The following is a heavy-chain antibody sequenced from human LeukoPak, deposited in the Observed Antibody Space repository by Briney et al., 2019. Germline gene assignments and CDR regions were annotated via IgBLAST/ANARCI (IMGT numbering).Heavy chain of an antibody. J-gene: IGHJ6*02. CDR1: GGSFSGYY. CDR3: ARGCGTLWVTTFTYYYYGMDV. Sequence: SETLSLTCAVYGGSFSGYYWSWIRQPPGKGLEWIGEINHSGSTNYNPSLKSRVTISVDTSKNQFSLKLSSVTAADTAVYYCARGCGTLWVTTFTYYYYGMDVWGQGTTVTVSS. CDR2: INHSGST. D-gene: IGHD4-17*01. V-gene: IGHV4-34*01.